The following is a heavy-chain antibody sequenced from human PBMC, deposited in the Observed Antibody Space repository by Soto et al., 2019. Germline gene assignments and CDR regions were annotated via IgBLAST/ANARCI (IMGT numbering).Heavy chain of an antibody. D-gene: IGHD6-19*01. CDR3: ARAPYSSGWYNWFDP. CDR1: GYTFTSYD. Sequence: ASVKVSCKASGYTFTSYDINWVRQATGQGLEWMGWMNPNSGNTGYAQKFQGRVTMTRNTSISTAYMELSSLRSEDTAVYYCARAPYSSGWYNWFDPWGQGTLVTVSS. CDR2: MNPNSGNT. J-gene: IGHJ5*02. V-gene: IGHV1-8*01.